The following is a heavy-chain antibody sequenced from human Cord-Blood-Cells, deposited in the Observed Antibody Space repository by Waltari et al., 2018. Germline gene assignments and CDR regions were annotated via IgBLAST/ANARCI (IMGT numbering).Heavy chain of an antibody. V-gene: IGHV4-39*01. CDR2: IYYSWST. J-gene: IGHJ4*02. Sequence: QLQLQESGPGLGKPSETRSLTCTVSCGSLSSSSYYWGWLRQPPGKGLEWIGSIYYSWSTYYNPSLKSRVTISVDTSKNQFSLKLSSVPAADTAVYYCARLGIFGVVRPLDYWGQGTLVTVSS. D-gene: IGHD3-3*01. CDR3: ARLGIFGVVRPLDY. CDR1: CGSLSSSSYY.